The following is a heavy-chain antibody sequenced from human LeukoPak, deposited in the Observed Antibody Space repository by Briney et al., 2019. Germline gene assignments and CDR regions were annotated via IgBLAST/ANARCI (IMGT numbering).Heavy chain of an antibody. CDR3: ARDRGTGGAFDI. J-gene: IGHJ3*02. CDR1: GFTFSSYW. CDR2: IRSSGTNI. V-gene: IGHV3-48*04. D-gene: IGHD3-10*01. Sequence: GGSLRLSCAASGFTFSSYWMNWARQAPGKGLEWISYIRSSGTNIYYARSVEGRFTTSRDNADNSLYLQMNSLRAEDTAVYYCARDRGTGGAFDIWGQGTMVTVSS.